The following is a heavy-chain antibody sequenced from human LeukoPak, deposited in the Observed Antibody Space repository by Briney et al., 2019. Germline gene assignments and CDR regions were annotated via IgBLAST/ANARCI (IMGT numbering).Heavy chain of an antibody. V-gene: IGHV4-59*12. CDR3: ARARSGLDY. D-gene: IGHD6-19*01. CDR2: IYYSGTT. J-gene: IGHJ4*02. CDR1: GGSISSYY. Sequence: SETLSLTCTVSGGSISSYYWSWIRQPPGKGLEWIGYIYYSGTTNYNPSLKSRVTISVDTSKNQFSLKLSSVTAADTAVYYCARARSGLDYWGQGTLVTVSS.